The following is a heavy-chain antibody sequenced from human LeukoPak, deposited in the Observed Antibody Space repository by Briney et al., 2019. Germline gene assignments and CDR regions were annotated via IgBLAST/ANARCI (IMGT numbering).Heavy chain of an antibody. Sequence: SETLSLTCTVSGGSISSSSYYWGWIRQPPGKGLVWIGSIYYSGSTYYNPSLKSRVTISVDTSKNQFSLKLSSVTAADTAVYYCARRSNDADFYYYYYMDVWGKGTTVTVSS. J-gene: IGHJ6*03. CDR1: GGSISSSSYY. V-gene: IGHV4-39*07. CDR3: ARRSNDADFYYYYYMDV. D-gene: IGHD1-1*01. CDR2: IYYSGST.